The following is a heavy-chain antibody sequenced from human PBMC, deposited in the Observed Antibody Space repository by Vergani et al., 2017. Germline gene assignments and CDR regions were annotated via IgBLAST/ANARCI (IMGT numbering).Heavy chain of an antibody. CDR2: ISSSSSTI. CDR1: GFTFSSYS. V-gene: IGHV3-48*01. J-gene: IGHJ2*01. CDR3: ARDRAGAARYWYFDL. D-gene: IGHD6-6*01. Sequence: EVQLVESGGGLVQPGGSLRLSCAASGFTFSSYSMNWVRQAPGKGLEWVSYISSSSSTIYYADFVKGRFTISRDNAKNSLYLQMNSLRAEDTAVYYCARDRAGAARYWYFDLWGRGTLVTLSS.